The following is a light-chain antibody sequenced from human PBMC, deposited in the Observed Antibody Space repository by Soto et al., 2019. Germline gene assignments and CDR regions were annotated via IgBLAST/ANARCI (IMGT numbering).Light chain of an antibody. V-gene: IGKV1-6*01. CDR1: QDIRKD. J-gene: IGKJ4*01. CDR2: AAS. CDR3: LQDYSYPLT. Sequence: AIQMTQSPSSLSASVGDRVTITCRASQDIRKDLGWYQQKPGKAPKLLIYAASSLQSGVSSRFSGSGSGTDFTLTISDLQPEDFATYYCLQDYSYPLTFGGGTKVEIK.